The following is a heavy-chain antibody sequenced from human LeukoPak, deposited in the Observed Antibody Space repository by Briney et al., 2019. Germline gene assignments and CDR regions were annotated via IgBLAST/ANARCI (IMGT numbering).Heavy chain of an antibody. V-gene: IGHV3-23*01. J-gene: IGHJ4*02. Sequence: GGSPSLSCAASGLIFSNYAMSWVRQAPGKGLEWVSGITSGFTPHYADSVKGRFTISRDNSKNTFHLQMNSLRAEDTAVYYCAKDYSDLRVADVCFEYWGQGTLITVSS. CDR1: GLIFSNYA. CDR3: AKDYSDLRVADVCFEY. CDR2: ITSGFTP. D-gene: IGHD2-15*01.